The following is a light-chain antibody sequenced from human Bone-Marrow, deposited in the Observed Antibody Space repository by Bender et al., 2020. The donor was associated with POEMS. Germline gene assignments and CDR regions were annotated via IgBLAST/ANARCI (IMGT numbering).Light chain of an antibody. V-gene: IGLV3-25*03. Sequence: SYELTQPPSVSVSPGQTARITCSGDALPKQYAYWYQKKPGQAPVLVIYKDTERASGIPERISGSNSGTTVTLTISGVQAEDEADYYCQSADSSLSYWVFGGGTKLTVL. CDR2: KDT. CDR1: ALPKQY. CDR3: QSADSSLSYWV. J-gene: IGLJ3*02.